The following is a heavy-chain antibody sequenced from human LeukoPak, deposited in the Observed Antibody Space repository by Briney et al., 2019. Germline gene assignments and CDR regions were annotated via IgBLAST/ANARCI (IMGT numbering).Heavy chain of an antibody. CDR1: GDSVSSNSAA. V-gene: IGHV6-1*01. J-gene: IGHJ5*02. Sequence: SQTLSLTCAISGDSVSSNSAAWNWIRQSPSRGLEWLGGTYYRSKWYNDYAVSVKSRITINPDTSENQFSLQLNSVTPEDTAVYYCAREHVLLWFGDLGFDPWGQGTLVTVSS. CDR2: TYYRSKWYN. D-gene: IGHD3-10*01. CDR3: AREHVLLWFGDLGFDP.